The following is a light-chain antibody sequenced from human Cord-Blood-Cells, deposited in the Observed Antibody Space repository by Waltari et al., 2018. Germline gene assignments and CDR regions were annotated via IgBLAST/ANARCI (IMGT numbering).Light chain of an antibody. CDR1: SSDVGGYNY. CDR2: DVS. V-gene: IGLV2-11*01. CDR3: CSHAGSYTFGWV. Sequence: QSALTQPRSVSGSPGQSVTISCTGTSSDVGGYNYVSWYQQHPGKAPKLMIYDVSKRPSGVPDRFSGSKSGNTASLTISGLQAEDEADYYCCSHAGSYTFGWVFGGGTKLTVL. J-gene: IGLJ3*02.